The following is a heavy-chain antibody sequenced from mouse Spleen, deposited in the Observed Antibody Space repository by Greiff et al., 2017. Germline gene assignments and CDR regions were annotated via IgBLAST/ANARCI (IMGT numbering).Heavy chain of an antibody. CDR2: INPNNGGT. Sequence: EVQLQQSGPELVKPGASVKISCKASGYTFTDYYMNWVKQSHGKSLEWIGDINPNNGGTSYNQKFKGKATLTVDKSSSTAYMELRSLTSEDSAVYYCAREGDGYCFDYWGQGTTLTVSS. V-gene: IGHV1-26*01. D-gene: IGHD2-3*01. CDR3: AREGDGYCFDY. J-gene: IGHJ2*01. CDR1: GYTFTDYY.